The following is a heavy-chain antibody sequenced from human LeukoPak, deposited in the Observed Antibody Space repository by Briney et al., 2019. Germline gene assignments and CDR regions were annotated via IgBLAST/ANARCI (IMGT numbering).Heavy chain of an antibody. CDR1: GFTFSSYS. CDR3: TRHKGGYDY. Sequence: GGXXXLSCAASGFTFSSYSMNWVRQAPGXXRECVGRIRSKPNNYATAYAASVQGRFTISRDDSKNTAYLQMNSLKIEDTAVYYCTRHKGGYDYWGQGTLVTVSS. D-gene: IGHD5-12*01. V-gene: IGHV3-73*01. J-gene: IGHJ4*02. CDR2: IRSKPNNYAT.